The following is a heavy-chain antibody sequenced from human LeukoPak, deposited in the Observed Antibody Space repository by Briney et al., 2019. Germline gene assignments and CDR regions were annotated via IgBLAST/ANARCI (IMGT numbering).Heavy chain of an antibody. CDR2: INHSGST. J-gene: IGHJ6*03. CDR1: GGSFSGYY. CDR3: ARDASSILLNYYYMDV. Sequence: SETLSLTCAVYGGSFSGYYWSWIRQPPGKGLEWIGEINHSGSTNYNPSLKSRVTISVDTSKNQFSLKLSSVTAADTAVYYSARDASSILLNYYYMDVWGKGTTVTVSS. V-gene: IGHV4-34*01. D-gene: IGHD3-10*01.